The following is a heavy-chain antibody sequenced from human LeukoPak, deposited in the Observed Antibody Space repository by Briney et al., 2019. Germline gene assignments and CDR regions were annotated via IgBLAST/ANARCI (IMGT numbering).Heavy chain of an antibody. D-gene: IGHD2-2*01. Sequence: SQTLSLTCTVSGGSISSGGYYWSWIRQPPGKGLEWIGYIYHSGSTYYNPSLKSRVTISVDRSKNQFSLKLSSVTAADTAVYYCARHVVVPAANRKNWFDPWGQGTLVTVSS. V-gene: IGHV4-30-2*01. CDR1: GGSISSGGYY. J-gene: IGHJ5*02. CDR3: ARHVVVPAANRKNWFDP. CDR2: IYHSGST.